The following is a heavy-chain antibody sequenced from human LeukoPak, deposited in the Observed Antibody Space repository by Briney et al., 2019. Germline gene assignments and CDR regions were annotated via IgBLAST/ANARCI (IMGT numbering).Heavy chain of an antibody. Sequence: PGGSLRLSCTASGFTFSNYWMTWVRQAPGKRLEWVAYIRQDGSEKYYVDSVKGRFTISRDNAKNSLCLQMNSLRVEDTAVYYCARDPVGLRTATAIRVTPEFDYWGQGTMVTVSS. CDR1: GFTFSNYW. V-gene: IGHV3-7*01. CDR3: ARDPVGLRTATAIRVTPEFDY. J-gene: IGHJ3*01. CDR2: IRQDGSEK. D-gene: IGHD2-2*02.